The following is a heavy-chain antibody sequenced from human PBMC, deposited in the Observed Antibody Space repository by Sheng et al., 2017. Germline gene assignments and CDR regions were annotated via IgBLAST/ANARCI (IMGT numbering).Heavy chain of an antibody. CDR2: IYTSGST. V-gene: IGHV4-4*07. J-gene: IGHJ3*02. Sequence: QVQLQESGPGLVKPSETLSLTCTVSGGSISSYYWSWIRQPAGKGLEWIGRIYTSGSTNYNPSLKSRVTMSVDTSKNQFSLKLSSVTAADTAVYYCARESQIAAAGDAAFDIWGQGTMVTVSS. CDR3: ARESQIAAAGDAAFDI. CDR1: GGSISSYY. D-gene: IGHD6-13*01.